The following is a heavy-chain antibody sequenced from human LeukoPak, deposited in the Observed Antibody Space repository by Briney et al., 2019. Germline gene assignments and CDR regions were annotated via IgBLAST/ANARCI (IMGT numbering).Heavy chain of an antibody. CDR3: ARALTAAAGGTNWFDP. CDR1: GYTFTGYY. Sequence: SVKVSCKASGYTFTGYYMHWVRQAPGQGLEWMGCINPNSGGTNYAQKFQGWVTMTRDTSISTAYMELSRLRSDDTAVYYCARALTAAAGGTNWFDPWGQGTLVTVSS. D-gene: IGHD6-13*01. J-gene: IGHJ5*02. V-gene: IGHV1-2*04. CDR2: INPNSGGT.